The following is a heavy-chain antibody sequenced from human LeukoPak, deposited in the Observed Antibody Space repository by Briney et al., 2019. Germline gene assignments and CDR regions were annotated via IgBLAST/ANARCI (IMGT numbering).Heavy chain of an antibody. CDR3: ARDQIVPAALPYYYYGMDV. Sequence: GRSLRLSCAASGFTFSSYAMHWVRQAPGKGLEWVAVISYDGSSKYYADSVKGRFTISRDNSKNTLYLQMNSLRAEDTAVYYCARDQIVPAALPYYYYGMDVWGQGTTVTVSS. CDR1: GFTFSSYA. J-gene: IGHJ6*02. CDR2: ISYDGSSK. V-gene: IGHV3-30-3*01. D-gene: IGHD2-2*01.